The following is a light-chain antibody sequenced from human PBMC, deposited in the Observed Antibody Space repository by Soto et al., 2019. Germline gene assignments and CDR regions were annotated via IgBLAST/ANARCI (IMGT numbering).Light chain of an antibody. Sequence: EIVLTQSPGTLSLCPGETATLSCRASQSVSSTYLAWYQQKPGQAPRLLIYGASSRATGIPDRFSGSGSGTDFTLPISRLEPEDFAVYYCQQYGGSITFGQATRLEIK. CDR2: GAS. CDR3: QQYGGSIT. V-gene: IGKV3-20*01. J-gene: IGKJ5*01. CDR1: QSVSSTY.